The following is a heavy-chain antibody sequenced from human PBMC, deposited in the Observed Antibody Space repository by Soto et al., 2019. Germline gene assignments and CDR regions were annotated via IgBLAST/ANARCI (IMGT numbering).Heavy chain of an antibody. CDR2: IYYTGST. D-gene: IGHD4-17*01. V-gene: IGHV4-59*01. Sequence: SETLSLTCTVSGDSISHYYWNWIRQPPGKGLEWIGYIYYTGSTNYNPSLKSRVTISVDTSKNQFSLKLSSVTAADTAVYYCARENQLRSFDYWGQGTLVTVS. J-gene: IGHJ4*02. CDR1: GDSISHYY. CDR3: ARENQLRSFDY.